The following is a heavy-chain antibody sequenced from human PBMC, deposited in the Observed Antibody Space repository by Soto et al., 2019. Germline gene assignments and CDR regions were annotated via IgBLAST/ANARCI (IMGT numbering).Heavy chain of an antibody. CDR1: GYTFTGYY. V-gene: IGHV1-2*02. CDR2: INPNSGGT. CDR3: ARDERYYDILTGYHSPLDY. J-gene: IGHJ4*02. Sequence: GASVKVFCKASGYTFTGYYMHWVRQAPGQGLEWMGWINPNSGGTNYAQKFQGRVTMTRDTSISTAYMELSRLRSDDTAVYYCARDERYYDILTGYHSPLDYWGQGTLVTVSS. D-gene: IGHD3-9*01.